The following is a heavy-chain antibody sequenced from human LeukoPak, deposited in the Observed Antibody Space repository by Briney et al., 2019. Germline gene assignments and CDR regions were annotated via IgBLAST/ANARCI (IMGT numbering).Heavy chain of an antibody. Sequence: GASVKLSCKASGYTFTSYGISWVRQAPGQGLEWVGLISAYSSNTNYAQKLQGRVTMTTDTSTSTAYMEMRSLRSDDTAVYYCAREPTHSSSFLRIWGGPVNNFDYWGQGTLVTVSS. D-gene: IGHD6-13*01. CDR1: GYTFTSYG. J-gene: IGHJ4*02. CDR3: AREPTHSSSFLRIWGGPVNNFDY. V-gene: IGHV1-18*01. CDR2: ISAYSSNT.